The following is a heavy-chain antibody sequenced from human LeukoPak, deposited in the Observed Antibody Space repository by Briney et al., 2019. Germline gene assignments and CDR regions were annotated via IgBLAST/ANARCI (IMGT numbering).Heavy chain of an antibody. D-gene: IGHD3-16*02. CDR3: ARRTPGLYFGAFYYYMDV. CDR1: GGSFSGYY. V-gene: IGHV4-34*01. CDR2: INHSGST. J-gene: IGHJ6*03. Sequence: SETLSLTCRVYGGSFSGYYWSWIRQSPGRRLEWLGEINHSGSTNYHPSLRSRLTISVDKSNNKFSLNMTSVTAADTAVYFCARRTPGLYFGAFYYYMDVWGKGATVIISS.